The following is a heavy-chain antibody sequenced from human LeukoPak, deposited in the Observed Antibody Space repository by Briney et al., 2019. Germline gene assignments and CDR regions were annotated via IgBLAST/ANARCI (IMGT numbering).Heavy chain of an antibody. CDR3: SITRSNYGDHNEY. V-gene: IGHV1-18*01. CDR1: AYNLDRYG. CDR2: ISVYNGDT. J-gene: IGHJ4*02. Sequence: ASVTVSSKASAYNLDRYGITWVRQAPGQGLEWRGWISVYNGDTNYAKKPQCRVTMTTDRSSNTAYMEVRSRISDDAAVYYCSITRSNYGDHNEYWGEGSLLSPSS. D-gene: IGHD4-17*01.